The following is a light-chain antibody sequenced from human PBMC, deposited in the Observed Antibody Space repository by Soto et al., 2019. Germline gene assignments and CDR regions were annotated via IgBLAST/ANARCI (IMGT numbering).Light chain of an antibody. Sequence: DIQMTQSPSSVSASVGDRVTITCRASQGISSWVAWYQQKPGKAPNLLIHTASSLKSGVPSRFSGSGSGTDFTLTISSLQPEDFATYYCQQANRFPLTFGGGTKVEIK. V-gene: IGKV1-12*01. CDR3: QQANRFPLT. J-gene: IGKJ4*01. CDR1: QGISSW. CDR2: TAS.